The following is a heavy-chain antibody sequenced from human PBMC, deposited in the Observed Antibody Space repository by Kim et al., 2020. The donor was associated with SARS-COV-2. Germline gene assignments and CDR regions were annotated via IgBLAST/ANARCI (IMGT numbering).Heavy chain of an antibody. Sequence: GGSLRLSCAASGFTLSNYGIHWVRQAPGKGLEWVAVISSNGAIKEYADSVKGRFTISRDMSKNTIYLQMNSLGAEDTAIYYCARALEKAFEYWGQGTPVT. V-gene: IGHV3-30*03. CDR3: ARALEKAFEY. J-gene: IGHJ4*02. CDR2: ISSNGAIK. CDR1: GFTLSNYG.